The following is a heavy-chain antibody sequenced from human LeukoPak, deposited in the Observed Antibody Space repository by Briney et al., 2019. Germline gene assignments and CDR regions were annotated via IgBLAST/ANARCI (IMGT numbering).Heavy chain of an antibody. J-gene: IGHJ4*02. CDR2: ISYDGGKQ. CDR1: GVTFFNYG. Sequence: PGGSLRLSCAASGVTFFNYGVHWGRQAPGKGLEWVSLISYDGGKQKYADSVKGRFTISRDNAKNSLYLQMNSLRDEDTAVYYCASDPLTGYYDSSGCWNYFDYWGQGTLVTVSS. CDR3: ASDPLTGYYDSSGCWNYFDY. D-gene: IGHD3-22*01. V-gene: IGHV3-30*03.